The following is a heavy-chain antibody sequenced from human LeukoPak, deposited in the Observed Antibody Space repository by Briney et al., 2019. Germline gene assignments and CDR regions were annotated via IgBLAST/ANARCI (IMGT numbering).Heavy chain of an antibody. J-gene: IGHJ6*03. CDR3: AKTGRYCSSTSCYNYYYYMGV. V-gene: IGHV3-23*01. CDR2: ISGSGGST. CDR1: GFTFSSYA. Sequence: PGGSLRLSCAASGFTFSSYAMSWVRQAPGKGLEWVSAISGSGGSTYYADSVKGRFTISRDNSKNTLYLQMNSLRAEDTAVYYCAKTGRYCSSTSCYNYYYYMGVWGKGTTVTVSS. D-gene: IGHD2-2*02.